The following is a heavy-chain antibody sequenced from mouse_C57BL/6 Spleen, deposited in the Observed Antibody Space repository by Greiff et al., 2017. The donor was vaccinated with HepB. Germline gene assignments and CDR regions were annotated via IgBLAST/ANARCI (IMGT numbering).Heavy chain of an antibody. J-gene: IGHJ2*01. CDR3: ARGRELVYFDY. CDR1: GYTFTSYT. V-gene: IGHV1-4*01. CDR2: INPSSGYT. Sequence: VQLQESGAELARPGASVKMSCKASGYTFTSYTMHWVKQRPGQGLEWIGYINPSSGYTKYNQKFKDKATLTADKSSSTAYMQLSSLTSEDPAVYYCARGRELVYFDYWGQGTTLTVSS. D-gene: IGHD4-1*01.